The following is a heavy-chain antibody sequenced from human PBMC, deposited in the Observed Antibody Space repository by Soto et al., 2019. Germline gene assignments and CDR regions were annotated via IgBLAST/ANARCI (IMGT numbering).Heavy chain of an antibody. V-gene: IGHV1-18*01. J-gene: IGHJ6*02. CDR1: GYTFTNHG. Sequence: ASVKVSCKASGYTFTNHGVTWVRQAPGQGLEWMGWISAHTGKTNYAQKFQARVTMTTDTSTSTAYMELRSLTSGDTGVYYCARERYDTIFTAHPYGMDIWGQGTTVTVS. CDR2: ISAHTGKT. CDR3: ARERYDTIFTAHPYGMDI. D-gene: IGHD3-9*01.